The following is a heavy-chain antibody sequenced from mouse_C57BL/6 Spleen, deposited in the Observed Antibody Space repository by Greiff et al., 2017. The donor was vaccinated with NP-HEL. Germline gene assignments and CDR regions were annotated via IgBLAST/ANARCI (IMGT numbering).Heavy chain of an antibody. D-gene: IGHD2-2*01. CDR2: IYPGDGDT. CDR1: GYAFSSSW. Sequence: VQLQQSGPELVKPGASVKISCKASGYAFSSSWMNWVKQRPGKGLEWIGRIYPGDGDTNYNGKFKGKATLTADKSSSTAYMQLSSLTSEDSAVYFCAGGYDHCDYWGQGTTLTVSS. CDR3: AGGYDHCDY. V-gene: IGHV1-82*01. J-gene: IGHJ2*01.